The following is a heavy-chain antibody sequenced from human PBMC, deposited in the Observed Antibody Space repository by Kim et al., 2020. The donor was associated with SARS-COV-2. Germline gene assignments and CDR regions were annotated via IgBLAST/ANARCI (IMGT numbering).Heavy chain of an antibody. CDR2: IKQDGSEK. V-gene: IGHV3-7*03. Sequence: GGSLRLSCAASGFTFSSYWMSWVRQAPGKGLEWVANIKQDGSEKYYVDSVKGRFTISRDNAKNSLYLQMNSLRAEDTAVYYCARDHKPRDIVVVPATFFDYWGQGTLVTVSS. CDR1: GFTFSSYW. CDR3: ARDHKPRDIVVVPATFFDY. D-gene: IGHD2-2*01. J-gene: IGHJ4*02.